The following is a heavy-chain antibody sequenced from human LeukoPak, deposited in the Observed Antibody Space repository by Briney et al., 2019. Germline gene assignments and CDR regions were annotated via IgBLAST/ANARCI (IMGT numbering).Heavy chain of an antibody. CDR1: GFTFSLYS. CDR2: ISSSSSYI. V-gene: IGHV3-21*01. CDR3: ARDPLNGNPG. Sequence: PGGSLRLSCAASGFTFSLYSMNWVRQAPGKGLEWVSSISSSSSYIYYADSVKGRFTISRDNAKNSLYLQMNSLRAEDTAVYYCARDPLNGNPGWGQGTLVTVSS. D-gene: IGHD1-14*01. J-gene: IGHJ4*02.